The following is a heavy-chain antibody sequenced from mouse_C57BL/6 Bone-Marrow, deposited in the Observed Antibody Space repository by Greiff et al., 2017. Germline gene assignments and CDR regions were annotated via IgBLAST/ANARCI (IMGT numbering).Heavy chain of an antibody. Sequence: VQLQESGPELVKPGASVKLSCKASGYTFTSYDINWVKQRPGQGLEWIGWIYPRDGSTKYNEKFKGKATLTVDTSSSTAYMELHSLTSEDSAVYFGARSYYGSSNWYCDVWGTGTTVTVSS. CDR1: GYTFTSYD. CDR3: ARSYYGSSNWYCDV. D-gene: IGHD1-1*01. CDR2: IYPRDGST. V-gene: IGHV1-85*01. J-gene: IGHJ1*03.